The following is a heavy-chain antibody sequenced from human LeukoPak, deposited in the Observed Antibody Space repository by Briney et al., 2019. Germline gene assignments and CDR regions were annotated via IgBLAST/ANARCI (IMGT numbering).Heavy chain of an antibody. CDR1: SPTVSSDA. J-gene: IGHJ4*02. V-gene: IGHV3-64D*08. CDR3: VKGFTSDY. Sequence: GGCLIHSWSAHSPTVSSDAIASVRQAPGRGLGYVSAISSNGGSTYYADSVKGRFTISRDNSNHTLYLQMSSLRADRTSVHYCVKGFTSDYWGQGTLVTVSS. CDR2: ISSNGGST.